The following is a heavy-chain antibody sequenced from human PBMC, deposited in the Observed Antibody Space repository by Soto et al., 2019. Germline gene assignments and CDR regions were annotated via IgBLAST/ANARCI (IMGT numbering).Heavy chain of an antibody. Sequence: QVHLVQSGAEVKKPGASVKVSCKASGYSFTDYYVHWVRQAPGKGLEWMGWINTKTGGTNYAQRVQGRVTMTGDTSIHTASMELSRLRSDDMAVYSCARVGPTGWGDPWGQGTVVTVSS. CDR3: ARVGPTGWGDP. D-gene: IGHD3-16*01. CDR2: INTKTGGT. V-gene: IGHV1-2*02. CDR1: GYSFTDYY. J-gene: IGHJ5*02.